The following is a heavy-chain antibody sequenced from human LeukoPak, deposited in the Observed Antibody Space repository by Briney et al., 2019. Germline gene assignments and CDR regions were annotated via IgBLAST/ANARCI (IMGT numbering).Heavy chain of an antibody. Sequence: PGGSLRLPCAASGFSFSDYYMSWIRQAPGRGLEWVSYISSSGGNIYYADSVKGRFTISRDNAKNSLYLQMNSLRAEDTAVYYCARADGYNPIYYYYGMDVWGQGTTVTVSS. D-gene: IGHD5-24*01. CDR3: ARADGYNPIYYYYGMDV. J-gene: IGHJ6*02. CDR1: GFSFSDYY. CDR2: ISSSGGNI. V-gene: IGHV3-11*01.